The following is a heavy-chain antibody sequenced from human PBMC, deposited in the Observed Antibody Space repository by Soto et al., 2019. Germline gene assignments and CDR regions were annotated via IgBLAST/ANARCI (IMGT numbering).Heavy chain of an antibody. D-gene: IGHD5-18*01. CDR2: ISGSGGST. V-gene: IGHV3-23*01. CDR1: GFTFSSYA. Sequence: EVQLLESGGGLVQPGESLRLSCAASGFTFSSYAMSWVRQAPGKGLEWVSAISGSGGSTYYADSVKGRFTISRDNSKNPLYLQMNSLRVEDAGVYYCAKGYPGRYGMEVWGQGTTVTVSS. CDR3: AKGYPGRYGMEV. J-gene: IGHJ6*02.